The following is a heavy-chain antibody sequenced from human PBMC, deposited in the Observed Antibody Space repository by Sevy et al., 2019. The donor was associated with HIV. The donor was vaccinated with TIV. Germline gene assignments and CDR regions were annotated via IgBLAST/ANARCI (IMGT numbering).Heavy chain of an antibody. CDR2: IYYTGST. CDR1: GGSISVYY. CDR3: ARAPPVRSGDDSLNWFDP. J-gene: IGHJ5*02. V-gene: IGHV4-59*13. D-gene: IGHD5-12*01. Sequence: SETLSLTCTVSGGSISVYYWSWIRQPPGKALEYIGDIYYTGSTNYNPPRKSRVPIAVDTSKNQLSLKLSSVTAADPAVCYCARAPPVRSGDDSLNWFDPWGQGTLVTVSS.